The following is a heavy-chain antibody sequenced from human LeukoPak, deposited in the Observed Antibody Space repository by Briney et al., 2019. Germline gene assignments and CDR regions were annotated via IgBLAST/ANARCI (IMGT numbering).Heavy chain of an antibody. V-gene: IGHV3-48*03. CDR3: ASGVHYTSGWIDI. CDR2: ISSSGSTI. Sequence: QPGGSLRLSCAASGFTFRNNEMNWVRQAPGKGLEWLSYISSSGSTIHYVDSVKGRFTISRDNAKNSLFLQMNSLRAEDTAVYYCASGVHYTSGWIDIWGQGTMVTVSS. D-gene: IGHD6-19*01. J-gene: IGHJ3*02. CDR1: GFTFRNNE.